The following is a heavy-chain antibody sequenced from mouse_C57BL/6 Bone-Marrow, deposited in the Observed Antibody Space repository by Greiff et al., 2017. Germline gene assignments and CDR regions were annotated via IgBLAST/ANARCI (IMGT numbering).Heavy chain of an antibody. Sequence: VQLQQSGPELVKPGASVKISCKASGYSFTDYNMNWVKQSNGKSLEWIGVINPNYGTTSYNQKFKGKDTLTVDQSSSSAYMQLNSLTSEDSAVYYCARMGYGSTSYAMDYWGQGTSVTVSS. CDR3: ARMGYGSTSYAMDY. D-gene: IGHD1-1*01. CDR2: INPNYGTT. CDR1: GYSFTDYN. J-gene: IGHJ4*01. V-gene: IGHV1-39*01.